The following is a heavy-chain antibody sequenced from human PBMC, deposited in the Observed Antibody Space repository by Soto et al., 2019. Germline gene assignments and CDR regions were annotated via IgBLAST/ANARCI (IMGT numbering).Heavy chain of an antibody. CDR3: ARNDIVVVPALSLYDILTGYRPAGFDY. V-gene: IGHV4-39*01. CDR1: GGSISSSSYY. D-gene: IGHD3-9*01. J-gene: IGHJ4*02. CDR2: IYYSGST. Sequence: SETLSLTCTVSGGSISSSSYYWGWIRQPPGKGLEWIGSIYYSGSTYYNPSLKSRVTISVDTSKNQFSLKLSSVTAADTAVYYCARNDIVVVPALSLYDILTGYRPAGFDYWGQGTLVTVSS.